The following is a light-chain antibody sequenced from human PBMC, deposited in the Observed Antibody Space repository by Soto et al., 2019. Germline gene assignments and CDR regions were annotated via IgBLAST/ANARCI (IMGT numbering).Light chain of an antibody. J-gene: IGKJ1*01. CDR2: APS. CDR1: QGIGNS. Sequence: DIQLTQSPSFLSASLGDSVTITCRASQGIGNSLAWYQQQPGKAPKLLMYAPSTLQSGVPSRFSGSGSEAEFTLTINSLQAEDSATYYCLQVKSYPWTFGQGTKVEI. CDR3: LQVKSYPWT. V-gene: IGKV1-9*01.